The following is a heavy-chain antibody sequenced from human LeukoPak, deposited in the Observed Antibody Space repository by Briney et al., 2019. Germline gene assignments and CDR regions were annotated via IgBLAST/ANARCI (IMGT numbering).Heavy chain of an antibody. CDR2: INPNSGDS. CDR1: GYKFTGYY. Sequence: ASVKVSCKASGYKFTGYYMHWVRQAPGQGLEWKGWINPNSGDSHHAQKFQGRVTMTRDTSISTAYMELSRLRSDDTAVYYCAGEIGGILVFDYWGQGTLVTVSS. J-gene: IGHJ4*02. D-gene: IGHD5-18*01. V-gene: IGHV1-2*02. CDR3: AGEIGGILVFDY.